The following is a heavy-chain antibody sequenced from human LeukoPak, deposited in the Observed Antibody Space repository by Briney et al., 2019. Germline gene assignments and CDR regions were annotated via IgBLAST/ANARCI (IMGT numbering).Heavy chain of an antibody. CDR3: ASSPTLDRSFDY. D-gene: IGHD3/OR15-3a*01. CDR2: IYHRGST. Sequence: SETLSLTCAVSGGSISSGGYSWSWIRQPPGKGLEWIGYIYHRGSTYYNPSLKSRVTISVDRSKNQFSLKLSSVTAADTAVYYCASSPTLDRSFDYWGQGTLVTVSS. J-gene: IGHJ4*02. CDR1: GGSISSGGYS. V-gene: IGHV4-30-2*01.